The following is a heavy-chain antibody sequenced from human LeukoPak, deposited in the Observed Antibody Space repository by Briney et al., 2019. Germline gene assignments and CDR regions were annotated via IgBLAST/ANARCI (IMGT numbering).Heavy chain of an antibody. CDR3: ARSLTVAREYNYGYGY. V-gene: IGHV5-51*01. J-gene: IGHJ4*02. CDR2: IYPGDSDT. CDR1: GYSFPTYW. D-gene: IGHD5-18*01. Sequence: GESLKISCKGSGYSFPTYWIGWVRQMPGKGLKWMGIIYPGDSDTRYSPSFQGQVTISADKSISTAYLQWSSLKASDTAMYYCARSLTVAREYNYGYGYWGQGTLVTVSS.